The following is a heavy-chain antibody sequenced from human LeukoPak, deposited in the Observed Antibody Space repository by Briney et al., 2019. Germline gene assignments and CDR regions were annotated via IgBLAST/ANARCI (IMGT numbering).Heavy chain of an antibody. D-gene: IGHD6-19*01. CDR3: ARVFRAVAYD. CDR2: ITSSSSYI. Sequence: GGSVRLSCAASGFTFSSYSMNWVRQAPGKGLEWVSSITSSSSYIYYADSVKGRFTISRDNAKNSLYLQMNSLRAEDTAVYYCARVFRAVAYDWGQGTLVTVSS. V-gene: IGHV3-21*01. J-gene: IGHJ4*02. CDR1: GFTFSSYS.